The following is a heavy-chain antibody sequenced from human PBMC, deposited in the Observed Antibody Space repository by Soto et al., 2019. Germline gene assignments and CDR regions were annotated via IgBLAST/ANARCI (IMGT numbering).Heavy chain of an antibody. CDR1: GASIANGRSY. V-gene: IGHV4-31*03. CDR2: MFYSGST. J-gene: IGHJ4*02. D-gene: IGHD5-12*01. CDR3: ARDNGYGHFDS. Sequence: QVQLQESGPGLVKPSQTLSLTCTVSGASIANGRSYWSWIRQHPGKGLDWIGYMFYSGSTYYHPSLQSRVNISADTSKNQFALSLNSVTPADTAMYYCARDNGYGHFDSWGQGTLVTVSS.